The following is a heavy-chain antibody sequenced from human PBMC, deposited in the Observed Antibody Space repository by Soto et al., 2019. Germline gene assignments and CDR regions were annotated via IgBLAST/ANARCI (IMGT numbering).Heavy chain of an antibody. J-gene: IGHJ3*02. CDR3: ARGSSYITIWAPAFDI. CDR1: GFTFSTYG. V-gene: IGHV3-33*01. CDR2: IWFDGSDT. Sequence: QMQLVESGGGAVQPGRSLRLSCAASGFTFSTYGMHWVRQAPGKGLEWVALIWFDGSDTFYADSVKGRFTISRDNSNNTVSLHIPSLRAGHTAVYYCARGSSYITIWAPAFDIWGHGTMVTLSS. D-gene: IGHD6-13*01.